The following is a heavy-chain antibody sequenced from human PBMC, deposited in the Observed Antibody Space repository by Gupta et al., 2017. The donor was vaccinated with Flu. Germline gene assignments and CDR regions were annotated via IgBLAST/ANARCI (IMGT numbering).Heavy chain of an antibody. CDR1: GFTFSNYA. V-gene: IGHV3-23*01. CDR3: AKRGEILGAAAGVFFDY. CDR2: ISGNGEGT. D-gene: IGHD1-26*01. J-gene: IGHJ4*02. Sequence: EVQLLESGGGLVQPGGSLSLSCAASGFTFSNYAMTWVRQAPGKGLEWVSTISGNGEGTYYADSVKGRFTISRDNSKNTLYLQVNGLRAEDTALYYCAKRGEILGAAAGVFFDYCGQGTLVTVSA.